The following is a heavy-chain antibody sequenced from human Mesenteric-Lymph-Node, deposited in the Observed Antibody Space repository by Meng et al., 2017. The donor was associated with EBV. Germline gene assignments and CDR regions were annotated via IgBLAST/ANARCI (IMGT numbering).Heavy chain of an antibody. CDR2: LDNDGVIT. CDR3: ARLGGSYDVDF. CDR1: VFTFGISG. V-gene: IGHV3-74*02. D-gene: IGHD1-26*01. J-gene: IGHJ4*02. Sequence: VESGCCLLPLAGPLGLFCAASVFTFGISGMCWVSPPPGKGLVWVSRLDNDGVITFYADTVKGRFTISRDNSKTTLYLQMNNLRAEDTAVYYCARLGGSYDVDFWGQGTLVTVSS.